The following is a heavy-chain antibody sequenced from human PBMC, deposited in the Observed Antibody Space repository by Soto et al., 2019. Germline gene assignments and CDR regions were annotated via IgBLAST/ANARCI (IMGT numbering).Heavy chain of an antibody. D-gene: IGHD3-3*01. Sequence: PSETLSLTCTVSGGSISSGGYYWSWIRQHPGKGLEWIGYIYYSGSTYYNPSLKSRVTISVDTSKNQFSLKLSSVTAADTAVYYCARAPRIFGVYYLDYWGQRPLVTVSS. CDR3: ARAPRIFGVYYLDY. V-gene: IGHV4-31*03. CDR1: GGSISSGGYY. CDR2: IYYSGST. J-gene: IGHJ4*02.